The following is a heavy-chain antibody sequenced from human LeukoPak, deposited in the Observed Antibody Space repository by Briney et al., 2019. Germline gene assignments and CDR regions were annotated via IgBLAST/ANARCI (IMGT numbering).Heavy chain of an antibody. CDR2: IKQDGSEK. CDR3: ARDEFDP. J-gene: IGHJ5*02. CDR1: GFTFSSYW. Sequence: GGSLRLSCAASGFTFSSYWVSWVRQAPGKGLEWVANIKQDGSEKYYVDSVKGRFTISRDNAKNSLYLQMNSLRAEDTAVYYCARDEFDPWGQGTLVTVSS. V-gene: IGHV3-7*01.